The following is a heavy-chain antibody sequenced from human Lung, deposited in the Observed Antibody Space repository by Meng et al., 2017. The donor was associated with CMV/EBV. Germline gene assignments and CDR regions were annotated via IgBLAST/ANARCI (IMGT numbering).Heavy chain of an antibody. CDR1: GFTFSSYS. CDR3: ARDRYSGSSDAFDI. J-gene: IGHJ3*02. D-gene: IGHD1-26*01. V-gene: IGHV3-21*01. Sequence: GGSXRPXCAASGFTFSSYSMNWVRQAPGKGLEWGSSISSSSSYIYYADSAKGRFTISRDNAKNSLYLQMNSLRAEDTAVYYCARDRYSGSSDAFDIWGQGTXVTVSS. CDR2: ISSSSSYI.